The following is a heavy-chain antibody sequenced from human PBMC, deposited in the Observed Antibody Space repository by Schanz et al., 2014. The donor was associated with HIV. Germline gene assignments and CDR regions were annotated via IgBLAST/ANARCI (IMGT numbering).Heavy chain of an antibody. V-gene: IGHV1-2*02. CDR2: INPNSGGT. CDR1: GYTFIDYY. D-gene: IGHD2-2*03. CDR3: AREVDIVVVPAAIVGWFDP. J-gene: IGHJ5*02. Sequence: VQLVQSGAEVKEPGASVKVSCKASGYTFIDYYVHWVRQAPGQGLEWMGWINPNSGGTNYAQKFQGRVTMTRNPSISTAYMELSSLRSEDTAVYYCAREVDIVVVPAAIVGWFDPWGQGTLVTVSS.